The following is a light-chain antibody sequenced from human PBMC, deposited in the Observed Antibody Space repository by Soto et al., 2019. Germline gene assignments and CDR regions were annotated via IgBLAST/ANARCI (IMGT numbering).Light chain of an antibody. V-gene: IGLV2-11*01. CDR2: DVT. CDR1: SSDVGAYNY. J-gene: IGLJ2*01. CDR3: SSWTSSTTQV. Sequence: QSALTQPRSVSGSPGQSVTISCTGTSSDVGAYNYVSWYQQHPDKAPKLMIYDVTKRPSGVPDRFSGSKSDNTASLTISGLQAEDEADYYCSSWTSSTTQVLGGGTKVTVL.